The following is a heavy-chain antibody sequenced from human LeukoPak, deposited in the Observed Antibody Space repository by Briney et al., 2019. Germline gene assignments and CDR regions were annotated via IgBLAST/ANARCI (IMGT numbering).Heavy chain of an antibody. CDR1: GDSISSGDYF. CDR2: IYHSGST. V-gene: IGHV4-39*01. Sequence: KSSETLSLTCTVSGDSISSGDYFWSWIRQPPGKGLEWIGSIYHSGSTYYNPSLKSRVTISVDTSKNQFSLKLSSVTAADTAMYYCARHERDYYDSSGYYYGYWGQGTLVTVSS. CDR3: ARHERDYYDSSGYYYGY. J-gene: IGHJ4*02. D-gene: IGHD3-22*01.